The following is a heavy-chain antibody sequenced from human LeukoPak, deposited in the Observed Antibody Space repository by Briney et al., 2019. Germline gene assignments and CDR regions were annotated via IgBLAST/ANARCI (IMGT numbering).Heavy chain of an antibody. CDR2: IIPIFGTA. J-gene: IGHJ6*02. D-gene: IGHD4-23*01. CDR3: ARDADYGGNSPHYYYYYGMDV. CDR1: GGTFSSYA. Sequence: ASVKVSCKASGGTFSSYAISWVRQAPGQGLEWMGGIIPIFGTANCAQKFQGRVTITADESTSTAYMELSSLRSEDTAVYYCARDADYGGNSPHYYYYYGMDVWGQGTTVTVSS. V-gene: IGHV1-69*13.